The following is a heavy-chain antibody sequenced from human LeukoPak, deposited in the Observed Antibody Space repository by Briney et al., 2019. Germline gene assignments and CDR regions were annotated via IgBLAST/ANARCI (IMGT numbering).Heavy chain of an antibody. CDR1: GYTFTSYG. V-gene: IGHV1-18*01. J-gene: IGHJ4*02. CDR2: ISAYNGNT. D-gene: IGHD3-22*01. Sequence: ASEKVSCKASGYTFTSYGISWVRQAPGQGLEWMGWISAYNGNTNYAQKLQDRVTMTTDTSTSTAYMELRSLRSDDTAVYYCARTNVYYYASSDYYPYFDYWAQGTLVTVSS. CDR3: ARTNVYYYASSDYYPYFDY.